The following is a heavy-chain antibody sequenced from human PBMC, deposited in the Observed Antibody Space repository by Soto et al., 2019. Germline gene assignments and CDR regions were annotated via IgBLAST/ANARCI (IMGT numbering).Heavy chain of an antibody. Sequence: TGGSLRLSCAASGFTFSSYAMSWVRQAPGKGLEWVSAISGSGGSTYYADSVKGRFTISRDNSKNTLYLQMNSLRAEDTAVYYCAKELVGYYYDSSGYELDYWGQGTLVTVSS. CDR2: ISGSGGST. J-gene: IGHJ4*02. CDR1: GFTFSSYA. D-gene: IGHD3-22*01. V-gene: IGHV3-23*01. CDR3: AKELVGYYYDSSGYELDY.